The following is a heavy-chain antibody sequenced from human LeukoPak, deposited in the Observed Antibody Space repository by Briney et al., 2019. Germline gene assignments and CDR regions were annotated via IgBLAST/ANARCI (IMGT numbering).Heavy chain of an antibody. CDR3: ARDYLVRAPLDS. Sequence: TSETLSHTCTVSGVSITNYYWAWIRQPAGKGLEWIGRMYISGSSNYDHSVKSRVSISIDKTKNQFSLKLRSVTAADTAIYYCARDYLVRAPLDSWGQGTLVTVSS. CDR1: GVSITNYY. J-gene: IGHJ4*02. V-gene: IGHV4-4*07. D-gene: IGHD1-26*01. CDR2: MYISGSS.